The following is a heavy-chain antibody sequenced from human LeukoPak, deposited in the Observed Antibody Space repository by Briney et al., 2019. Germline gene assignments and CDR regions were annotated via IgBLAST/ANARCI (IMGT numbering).Heavy chain of an antibody. CDR1: GFTFSSYG. CDR3: AKELMVTTSPATYYYYGMDV. J-gene: IGHJ6*02. D-gene: IGHD2-8*01. Sequence: GRSLRLSCAASGFTFSSYGMPWVRQAPGKGLEWVAVISYDGSNKYYADSVKGRFTISRDNSKNTLYLQMNSLRAEDTALYYCAKELMVTTSPATYYYYGMDVWGQGTTVTVSS. V-gene: IGHV3-30*18. CDR2: ISYDGSNK.